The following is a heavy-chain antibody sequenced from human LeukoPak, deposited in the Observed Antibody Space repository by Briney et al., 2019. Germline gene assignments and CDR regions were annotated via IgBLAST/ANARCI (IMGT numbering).Heavy chain of an antibody. J-gene: IGHJ4*02. Sequence: ASVKVSCKASGYIFTSYAMNWVRQAPGQGLEWMGWINPNSGGTNYAQKFQGRVTMTRDTSISTAYMELSRLRSDDTAVYYCARVALRGQLLLFGYWGQGTLVTVSS. V-gene: IGHV1-2*02. D-gene: IGHD2-2*01. CDR2: INPNSGGT. CDR3: ARVALRGQLLLFGY. CDR1: GYIFTSYA.